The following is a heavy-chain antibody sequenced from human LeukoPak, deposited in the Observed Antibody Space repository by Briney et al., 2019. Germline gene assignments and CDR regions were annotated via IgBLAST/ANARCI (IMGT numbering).Heavy chain of an antibody. CDR3: ASWYSSSSFGYFDY. Sequence: GSLRLSCAASGFTFSSYWMSWIRQPPGKGLEWIGYIYYSGSTNYNPSLKSRVTISVDTSKNQFSLKLSSVTAADTAVYYCASWYSSSSFGYFDYWGQGTLVTVSS. V-gene: IGHV4-59*01. J-gene: IGHJ4*02. D-gene: IGHD6-6*01. CDR1: GFTFSSYW. CDR2: IYYSGST.